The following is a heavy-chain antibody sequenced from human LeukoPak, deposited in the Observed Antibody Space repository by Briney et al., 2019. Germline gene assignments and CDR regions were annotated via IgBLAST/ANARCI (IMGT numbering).Heavy chain of an antibody. J-gene: IGHJ6*02. CDR3: ARHEADLALVFGEFVNYYYGMDV. V-gene: IGHV4-59*08. D-gene: IGHD3-10*02. CDR1: GGSISSYY. CDR2: IYYSGST. Sequence: SSETLSLTCTVSGGSISSYYWSWIRQPPGKGLEWIGYIYYSGSTNYNPSLKSRVTISVDTSKNQFSLKLSSVTPADTAVYYCARHEADLALVFGEFVNYYYGMDVWGQGTTVTVSS.